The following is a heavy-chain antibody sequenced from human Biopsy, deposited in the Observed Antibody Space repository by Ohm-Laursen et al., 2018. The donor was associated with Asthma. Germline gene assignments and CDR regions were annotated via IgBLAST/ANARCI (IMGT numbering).Heavy chain of an antibody. J-gene: IGHJ2*01. CDR2: IYYSGRT. Sequence: SDTLSLTCIASGDAMSTSGSYWGWIRQSPGKGLEWIGSIYYSGRTYYNPSLESRVTISADTSKNHFSLKVTSVTAADTAVYYRARVVSSSSYWYFDLWGRGDLVTVSS. CDR1: GDAMSTSGSY. CDR3: ARVVSSSSYWYFDL. D-gene: IGHD6-6*01. V-gene: IGHV4-39*02.